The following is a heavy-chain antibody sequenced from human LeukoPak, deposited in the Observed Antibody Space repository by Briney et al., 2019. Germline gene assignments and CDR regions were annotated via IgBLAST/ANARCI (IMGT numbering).Heavy chain of an antibody. V-gene: IGHV4-34*01. Sequence: SETLSLTCAVYSGSLSGYYWSWIRQPPGKGLEWIGEIKDGGITNYNPSLRSRVTISVDTSKKQLSLKLSSATAADTAVYYCVRGFSGVVRDYWGQGTQVTVSS. CDR3: VRGFSGVVRDY. CDR1: SGSLSGYY. J-gene: IGHJ4*02. CDR2: IKDGGIT. D-gene: IGHD3-10*01.